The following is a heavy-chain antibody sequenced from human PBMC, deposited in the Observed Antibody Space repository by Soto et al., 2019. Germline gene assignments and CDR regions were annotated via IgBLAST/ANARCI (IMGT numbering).Heavy chain of an antibody. Sequence: GGSLRLSCAASGFTFSSYSMSWVRQAPGKGLAWVSAISGSGGSTYYADSVKGRFTISRDNSKNTLYLQMNSLRAEDTAVYYCAKDPIAARRPDAFDIWGQGTMVTVSS. J-gene: IGHJ3*02. CDR2: ISGSGGST. CDR3: AKDPIAARRPDAFDI. CDR1: GFTFSSYS. V-gene: IGHV3-23*01. D-gene: IGHD6-6*01.